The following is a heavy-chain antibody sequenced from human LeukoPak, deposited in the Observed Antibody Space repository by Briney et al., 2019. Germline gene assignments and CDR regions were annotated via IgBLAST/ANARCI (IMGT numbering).Heavy chain of an antibody. CDR1: GGSFSGYY. CDR2: INHSGST. CDR3: ARGGRPWFGELARSMDV. Sequence: PSETLSLTCAVYGGSFSGYYWSWIRQPPGKGLEWIGEINHSGSTNYNPSLKSRVTISVDTSKNQFSLKLSSVTAADTAVYYCARGGRPWFGELARSMDVWGKGTTVTVSS. V-gene: IGHV4-34*01. J-gene: IGHJ6*04. D-gene: IGHD3-10*01.